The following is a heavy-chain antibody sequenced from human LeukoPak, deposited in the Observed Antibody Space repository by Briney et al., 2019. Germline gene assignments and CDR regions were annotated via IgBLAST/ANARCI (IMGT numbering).Heavy chain of an antibody. CDR1: GYTFTGYY. CDR2: INGYNGNT. CDR3: ARHSGRVTRGRLCTDY. V-gene: IGHV1-18*04. D-gene: IGHD3-16*01. Sequence: ASVKVSCKASGYTFTGYYMHWVRQASGQGLEGMAWINGYNGNTNYTQNLQGRVTITTDKSTSTAYMELRSRRTDDTAVYYCARHSGRVTRGRLCTDYWGQGTLVTVSS. J-gene: IGHJ4*02.